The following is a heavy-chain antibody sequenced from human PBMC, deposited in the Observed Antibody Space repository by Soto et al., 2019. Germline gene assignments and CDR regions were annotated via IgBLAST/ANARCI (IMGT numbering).Heavy chain of an antibody. Sequence: EVQLLESGGGLVQPGGSLRLSCAASGFTFSSYAMSWVRQAPGKGLEWVSAISGSGGSTYYADSVKGRFTISRDNYKNTLYLQMNRLLAEDTAVDYCARAGGDYADYVPFLPYWGQGTLVTVSS. CDR1: GFTFSSYA. D-gene: IGHD4-17*01. V-gene: IGHV3-23*01. CDR3: ARAGGDYADYVPFLPY. J-gene: IGHJ4*02. CDR2: ISGSGGST.